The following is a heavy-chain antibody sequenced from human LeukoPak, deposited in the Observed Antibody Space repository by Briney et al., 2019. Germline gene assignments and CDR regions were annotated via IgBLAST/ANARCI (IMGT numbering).Heavy chain of an antibody. V-gene: IGHV3-30*03. J-gene: IGHJ5*02. D-gene: IGHD2-15*01. Sequence: GRSLRLSCAASGFTFSSYGMHWVRQAPGKGLEWVAVISYDGSNKYYADSVKGRFTISRDNSKNTLYLQMNSLRAEDTAVYYCARDPDCSGGSCYSGNNWFDPWGQGTLVTVSS. CDR2: ISYDGSNK. CDR1: GFTFSSYG. CDR3: ARDPDCSGGSCYSGNNWFDP.